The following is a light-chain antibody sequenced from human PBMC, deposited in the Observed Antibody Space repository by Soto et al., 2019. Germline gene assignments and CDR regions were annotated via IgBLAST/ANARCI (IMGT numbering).Light chain of an antibody. CDR3: EQANSFPPS. J-gene: IGKJ2*01. CDR2: AAS. V-gene: IGKV1-12*01. CDR1: QGISSW. Sequence: DIPMTQSPSSVSASVGDRVTITCRASQGISSWLAWYQQKTLKAPKLPIYAASSLQSGVPSRFSGSGSGSDSTLTISSLQPEDFPNYYCEQANSFPPSFGQGTKVEIK.